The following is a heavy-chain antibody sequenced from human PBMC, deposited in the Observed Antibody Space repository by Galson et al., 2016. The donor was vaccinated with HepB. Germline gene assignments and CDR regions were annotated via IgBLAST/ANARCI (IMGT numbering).Heavy chain of an antibody. CDR2: IKGDGSEK. Sequence: SLRLSCAGSGFTFSSYGMHWVRQAPGKGLEWVASIKGDGSEKNYAESVKGRFSISRDNGKNSLDLQMNSLRDDDTAVYYCARDNYPWEYQLLSAGSLFKRRENWFDPWGQGTLVTVSS. J-gene: IGHJ5*02. V-gene: IGHV3-7*03. CDR1: GFTFSSYG. D-gene: IGHD2-2*01. CDR3: ARDNYPWEYQLLSAGSLFKRRENWFDP.